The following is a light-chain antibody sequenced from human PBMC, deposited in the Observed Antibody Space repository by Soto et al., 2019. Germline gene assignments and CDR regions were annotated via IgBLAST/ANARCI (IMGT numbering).Light chain of an antibody. CDR2: GAS. J-gene: IGKJ1*01. CDR3: QQYHTSPVT. Sequence: EIVMTQSPATLSVSPGERATLSCRASQSVSSNLAWYQQKPGQAPSLLIYGASTRATGIPDRFSGSGSGTDFTLTISRLGPEDFAVYYCQQYHTSPVTFGQGTKVDIK. CDR1: QSVSSN. V-gene: IGKV3D-15*01.